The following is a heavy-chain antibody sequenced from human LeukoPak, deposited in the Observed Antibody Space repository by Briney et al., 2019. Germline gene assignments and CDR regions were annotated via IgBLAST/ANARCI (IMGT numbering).Heavy chain of an antibody. Sequence: PGGSLRLSCAASGFTVSSNYMGWVRQAPGKGLEWVSVIYSGGSTYYADSVKGRFTISRDNSKNTLYLQMNSLRAEDTAVYYCARWYSSSWYVRYFDLWGRGTLVTVSS. J-gene: IGHJ2*01. CDR2: IYSGGST. D-gene: IGHD6-13*01. CDR3: ARWYSSSWYVRYFDL. CDR1: GFTVSSNY. V-gene: IGHV3-53*01.